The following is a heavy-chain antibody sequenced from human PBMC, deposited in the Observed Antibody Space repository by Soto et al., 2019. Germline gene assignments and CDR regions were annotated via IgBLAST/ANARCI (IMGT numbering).Heavy chain of an antibody. CDR1: GFSVSTSGVA. Sequence: QITLKESGPTLVKPTETLTLTCTVSGFSVSTSGVAVGWIRQPPGKALEWLALIYWDDDKRYSPSLKRRLTIRKHTSNHHVVLTITNLDLGDTATYYCAPRRGLLSTGQGWYFDFWGRGTLVTVSS. CDR3: APRRGLLSTGQGWYFDF. CDR2: IYWDDDK. J-gene: IGHJ2*01. D-gene: IGHD4-4*01. V-gene: IGHV2-5*02.